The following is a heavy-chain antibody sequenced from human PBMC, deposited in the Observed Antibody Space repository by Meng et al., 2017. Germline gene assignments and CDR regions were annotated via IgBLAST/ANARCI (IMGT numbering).Heavy chain of an antibody. V-gene: IGHV4-31*01. CDR2: IYYSGST. D-gene: IGHD2-15*01. CDR1: GGSISSGGYY. J-gene: IGHJ5*02. CDR3: ARGLRCSGGSCYSSNWFDP. Sequence: QVQLQESGPGLVKPSQTLSLTCTGSGGSISSGGYYWSWIRQHPGKGLEWIGYIYYSGSTYYNPSLKSLVTISVDTSKNQFSLKLSSVTAADTAVYYCARGLRCSGGSCYSSNWFDPWGQGTLVTVSS.